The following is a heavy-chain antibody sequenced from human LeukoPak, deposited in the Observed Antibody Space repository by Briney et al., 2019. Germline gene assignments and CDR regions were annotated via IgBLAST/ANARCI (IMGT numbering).Heavy chain of an antibody. CDR3: ARWKSGSCSH. Sequence: QPGGSLRLSCAASGFTFSDHYMYWVRQAPGKGLEWVGRSRNKAQNYITEYAASVEGRFTISRDDSKNSLYLQMNSLKTEDTAVYYCARWKSGSCSHWGQGTLATVSS. D-gene: IGHD1-26*01. CDR2: SRNKAQNYIT. J-gene: IGHJ4*02. CDR1: GFTFSDHY. V-gene: IGHV3-72*01.